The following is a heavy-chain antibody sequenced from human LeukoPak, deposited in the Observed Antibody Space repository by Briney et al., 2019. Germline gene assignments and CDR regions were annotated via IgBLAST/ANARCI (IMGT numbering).Heavy chain of an antibody. CDR3: ASGYYYYDSSGYPFY. CDR2: INPNSGGT. CDR1: GYTFTGYY. V-gene: IGHV1-2*02. D-gene: IGHD3-22*01. J-gene: IGHJ4*02. Sequence: GSVKVSCKASGYTFTGYYMHWVRQAPGQGPEWMGWINPNSGGTNYAQKFQGRVTMTRDTSISTAYMELSRLRSDDTAVYYCASGYYYYDSSGYPFYWGQGTLVTVSS.